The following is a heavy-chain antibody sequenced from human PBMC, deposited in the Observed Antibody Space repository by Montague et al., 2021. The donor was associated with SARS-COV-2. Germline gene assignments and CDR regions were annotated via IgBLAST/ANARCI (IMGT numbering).Heavy chain of an antibody. CDR3: AKSRGIRYDSSGYYYPLDY. V-gene: IGHV3-23*03. CDR1: FFPFRRSA. J-gene: IGHJ4*02. Sequence: SLLLSFSSSFFPFRRSALRWVRQAPGKGLEWVSVIYSGGSSTYYADSVKGRFTISRDNSKNTLYLQMNSLRAEDTAVYYCAKSRGIRYDSSGYYYPLDYWGQGTLVTVSS. CDR2: IYSGGSST. D-gene: IGHD3-22*01.